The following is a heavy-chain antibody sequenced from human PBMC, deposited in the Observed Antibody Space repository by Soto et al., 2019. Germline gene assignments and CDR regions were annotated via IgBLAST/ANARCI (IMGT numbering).Heavy chain of an antibody. CDR2: INPDNGNT. D-gene: IGHD2-15*01. J-gene: IGHJ5*02. CDR3: ARGIATGQLDP. V-gene: IGHV1-3*01. Sequence: SVKVSCKASGYTFTRYTMNWVRQAPGQRLEWMGWINPDNGNTKSSQKFQDRVIITGDTSASTAYMDLSSLRSEDTAVYYCARGIATGQLDPWGQGTLVTVSS. CDR1: GYTFTRYT.